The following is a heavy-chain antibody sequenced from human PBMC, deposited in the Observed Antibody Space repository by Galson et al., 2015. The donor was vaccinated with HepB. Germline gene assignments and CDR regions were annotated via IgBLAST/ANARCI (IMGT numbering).Heavy chain of an antibody. CDR2: IWYDGSNK. CDR3: ARERDAYSYGMDV. J-gene: IGHJ6*02. CDR1: GFTFSSYA. Sequence: SLRLSCAASGFTFSSYAMHWVRQAPGKGLEWVAVIWYDGSNKYYADSVKGRFTISRDNSKNTLYLQMNSLRAEDTAVYYCARERDAYSYGMDVWGQGTTVTVSS. V-gene: IGHV3-33*08.